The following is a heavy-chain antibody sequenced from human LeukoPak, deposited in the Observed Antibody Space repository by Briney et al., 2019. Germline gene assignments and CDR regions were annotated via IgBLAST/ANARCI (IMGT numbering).Heavy chain of an antibody. J-gene: IGHJ4*02. CDR3: ARFAGSGSYYIDY. Sequence: KPGGSLRPSCAASGFTFSDYYMSWIRQAPGKGLEWVSYIGGSGTPIFYAHSVKGRFTISRDNAKNSLYLQMNSLRAEDTAVYYCARFAGSGSYYIDYWGQGTQITVSS. CDR1: GFTFSDYY. V-gene: IGHV3-11*01. CDR2: IGGSGTPI. D-gene: IGHD3-10*01.